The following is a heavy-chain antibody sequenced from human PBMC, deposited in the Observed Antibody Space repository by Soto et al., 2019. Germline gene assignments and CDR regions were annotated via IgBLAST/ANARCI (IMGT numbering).Heavy chain of an antibody. D-gene: IGHD4-17*01. J-gene: IGHJ6*02. Sequence: SGPTLVNPTQTLTLTCTFSGFSLSTSGMCVSWIRQPPGKALEWLARIDWDDDKYYSTSLKTRLTISKDTSKNQVVLTMTNMDPVDTATYYCARITTVISSDYYYGMDVWGQGTTVTVSS. CDR3: ARITTVISSDYYYGMDV. CDR1: GFSLSTSGMC. CDR2: IDWDDDK. V-gene: IGHV2-70*11.